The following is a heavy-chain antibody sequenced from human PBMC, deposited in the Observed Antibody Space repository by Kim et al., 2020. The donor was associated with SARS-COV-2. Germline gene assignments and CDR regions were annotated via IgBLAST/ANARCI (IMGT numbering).Heavy chain of an antibody. V-gene: IGHV3-30*18. D-gene: IGHD3-9*01. CDR1: GFTFSSYG. Sequence: GGSLRLSYAASGFTFSSYGMHWVRQAPGKGLEWVAVISYDGSNKYYADSVKGRFTISRDNSKNTLYLQMNSLRAEDTAVYYCAKELTVLRYFDWSYYYYYGMDVWGQGTTVTVSS. CDR3: AKELTVLRYFDWSYYYYYGMDV. CDR2: ISYDGSNK. J-gene: IGHJ6*02.